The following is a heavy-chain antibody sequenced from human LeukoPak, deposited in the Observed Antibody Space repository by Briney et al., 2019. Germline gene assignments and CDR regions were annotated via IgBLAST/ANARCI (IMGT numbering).Heavy chain of an antibody. CDR3: ARGGGIASQPYYYYGMDV. CDR2: IGAYNGNT. V-gene: IGHV1-18*01. Sequence: ASVKVSCKASGYTFTSYGISWVRQAPGQGLEWMGWIGAYNGNTNYAQKLQGRVTMTTDTSTSTAYMELRSLRSGDTAVYYCARGGGIASQPYYYYGMDVWGQGTTVTVSS. D-gene: IGHD6-13*01. J-gene: IGHJ6*02. CDR1: GYTFTSYG.